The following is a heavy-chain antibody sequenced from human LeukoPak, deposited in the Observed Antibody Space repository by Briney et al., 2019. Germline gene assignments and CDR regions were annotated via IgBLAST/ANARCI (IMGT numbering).Heavy chain of an antibody. J-gene: IGHJ6*03. CDR2: IRDDGSNK. CDR1: GFTYDEYG. CDR3: AKEVEGYQLLSRKYYYYYMDV. D-gene: IGHD2/OR15-2a*01. Sequence: GGSLRLSCAASGFTYDEYGMTWVRQAPGKGLEWVAFIRDDGSNKYYADSVKGRFTISRDKSKNTLYLQMNSLRAEDTAVYYCAKEVEGYQLLSRKYYYYYMDVWGKGTTVTISS. V-gene: IGHV3-30*02.